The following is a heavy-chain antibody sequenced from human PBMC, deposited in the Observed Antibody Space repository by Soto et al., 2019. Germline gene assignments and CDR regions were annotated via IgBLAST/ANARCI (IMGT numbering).Heavy chain of an antibody. CDR1: GGSISSSSYY. V-gene: IGHV4-39*01. CDR2: IYYSGST. CDR3: ARGSDNVSRFLEWLPYNWFDP. Sequence: PSETLSLTCTVSGGSISSSSYYWGWIRQPPGKGLEWIGSIYYSGSTYYNPSLKSRVTISVDTSKNQFSLKLSSVTAADTAVYYCARGSDNVSRFLEWLPYNWFDPWGQGTLVTVSS. J-gene: IGHJ5*02. D-gene: IGHD3-3*01.